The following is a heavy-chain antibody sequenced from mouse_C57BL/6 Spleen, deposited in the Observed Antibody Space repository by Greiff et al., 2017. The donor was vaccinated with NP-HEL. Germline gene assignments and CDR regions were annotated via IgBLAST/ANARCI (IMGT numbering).Heavy chain of an antibody. CDR2: IDPSDSYT. J-gene: IGHJ3*01. V-gene: IGHV1-69*01. D-gene: IGHD4-1*01. CDR3: ARGKLTGWFAY. CDR1: GYTFTSYW. Sequence: VQLQQSGAELVMPGASVKLSCKASGYTFTSYWMHWVKQRPGQGLEWIGEIDPSDSYTNYNQKFKGKSTLTVDKSSSTAYMQLSSLTSEDSAVYYCARGKLTGWFAYWGQGTLVTVSA.